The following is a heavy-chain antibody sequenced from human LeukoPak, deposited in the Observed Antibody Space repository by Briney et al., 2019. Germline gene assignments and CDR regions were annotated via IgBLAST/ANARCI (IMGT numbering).Heavy chain of an antibody. V-gene: IGHV3-48*01. CDR1: GFTFSSYA. J-gene: IGHJ6*03. D-gene: IGHD6-13*01. CDR3: ARSPLGPRDYYYYYMDV. CDR2: ISSSSSTI. Sequence: GGSLRLSCAASGFTFSSYAMHWVRQAPGKGLEWVSCISSSSSTIYYADSVKGRFTISRDNAKNSLYLQMNSLRAEDTAVYYCARSPLGPRDYYYYYMDVWGKGTTVTVSS.